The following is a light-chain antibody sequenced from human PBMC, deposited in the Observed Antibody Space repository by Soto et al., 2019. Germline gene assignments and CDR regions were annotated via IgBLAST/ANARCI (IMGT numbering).Light chain of an antibody. Sequence: EIVLTQSPGTLSLSPGESATLSCRASQSVTSSYLAWYQQKPGQPPRLLMYGASSRATDIPDRFSGSESGADFTLTISRLESEDFAVYYCQQYGSSPFTFGQGTKLEIK. CDR1: QSVTSSY. CDR3: QQYGSSPFT. J-gene: IGKJ2*01. V-gene: IGKV3-20*01. CDR2: GAS.